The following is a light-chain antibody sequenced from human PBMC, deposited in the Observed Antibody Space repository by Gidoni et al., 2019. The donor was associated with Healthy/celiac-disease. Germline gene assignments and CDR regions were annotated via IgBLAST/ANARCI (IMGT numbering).Light chain of an antibody. J-gene: IGKJ1*01. Sequence: VLTQSPGTLSLSPGEKATISCRARQSVSSSYLAWYQQKPGQAPRLLIYGASNRATGIPDRFSGSGSGTDFTLTISRLEPEDFAVYYCQQYGSSPGTFGQGTKVEIK. V-gene: IGKV3-20*01. CDR1: QSVSSSY. CDR3: QQYGSSPGT. CDR2: GAS.